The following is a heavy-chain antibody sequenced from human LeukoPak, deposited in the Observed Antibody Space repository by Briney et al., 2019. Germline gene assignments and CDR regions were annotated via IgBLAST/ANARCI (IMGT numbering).Heavy chain of an antibody. Sequence: SETLSLTCAVYGGSFSGYYWSWIRQPPGKGLEWIGEINHSGSTNYNPSLKSRVTISVDTSKNQFSLKLSSVTAADTAVYYCARVPCGYYFDYWGQGTLVTVSS. J-gene: IGHJ4*02. CDR1: GGSFSGYY. V-gene: IGHV4-34*01. CDR3: ARVPCGYYFDY. CDR2: INHSGST. D-gene: IGHD2-21*01.